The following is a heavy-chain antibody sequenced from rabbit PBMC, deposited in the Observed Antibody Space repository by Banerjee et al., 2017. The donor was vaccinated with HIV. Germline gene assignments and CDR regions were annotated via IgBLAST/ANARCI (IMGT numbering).Heavy chain of an antibody. Sequence: QEQLEESGGDLVKPGGSLTLTCTASGFSFSSGYDMCWVRQAPGKGLEWIACIYTGDGNTYYASWAKGRFTISKTSSTVDLKMTSLTAADTATYFCARDGDDYHDYLNLWGPGTLVTVS. J-gene: IGHJ4*01. CDR1: GFSFSSGYD. CDR3: ARDGDDYHDYLNL. CDR2: IYTGDGNT. D-gene: IGHD2-1*01. V-gene: IGHV1S45*01.